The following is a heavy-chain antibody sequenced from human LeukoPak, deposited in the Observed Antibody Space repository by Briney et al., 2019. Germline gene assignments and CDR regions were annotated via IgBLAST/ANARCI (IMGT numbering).Heavy chain of an antibody. Sequence: GGSLRLSCVASGFTFGKYWMSWVRQAPGKGLEWVANIKLDGSEKNYVDSVKGRFTIPRDNTKNSLYLQMNSLRAEDTAVFYCARDQYDTWSRRGNFDSWGQGTLVIVSS. V-gene: IGHV3-7*03. CDR3: ARDQYDTWSRRGNFDS. CDR2: IKLDGSEK. J-gene: IGHJ4*02. CDR1: GFTFGKYW. D-gene: IGHD3-3*01.